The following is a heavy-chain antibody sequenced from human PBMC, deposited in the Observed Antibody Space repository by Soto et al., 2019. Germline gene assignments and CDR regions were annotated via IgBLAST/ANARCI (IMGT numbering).Heavy chain of an antibody. CDR3: ARDPYYYDSSIDFDP. J-gene: IGHJ5*02. Sequence: SETLSLTCTVSGASISSGDYYWSWIRQPPGEGLEWIGYIYHSGSTYYNPSLKSRVTISVDTSKNQFSLKLSSVTAADTAVYYCARDPYYYDSSIDFDPWGQGTLVTVSS. D-gene: IGHD3-22*01. CDR2: IYHSGST. V-gene: IGHV4-30-4*01. CDR1: GASISSGDYY.